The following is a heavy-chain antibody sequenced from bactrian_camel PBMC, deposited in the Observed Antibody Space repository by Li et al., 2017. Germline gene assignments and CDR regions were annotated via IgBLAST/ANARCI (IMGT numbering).Heavy chain of an antibody. CDR3: AADRRRHGPPSLRPGDYSV. Sequence: QLVESGGGSVQAGGSLRLSCLYNHRGNSMGWFRQAPGKEREGVASLASDGSSIYANSLKGRFSISKDNARNWLDLQMDSLEPGDTARYYCAADRRRHGPPSLRPGDYSVWGQGTQVTVS. CDR1: NHRGNS. CDR2: LASDGSS. D-gene: IGHD2*01. V-gene: IGHV3S53*01. J-gene: IGHJ4*01.